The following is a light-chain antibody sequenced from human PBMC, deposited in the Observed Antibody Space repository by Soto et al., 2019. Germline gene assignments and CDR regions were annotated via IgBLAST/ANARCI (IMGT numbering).Light chain of an antibody. Sequence: AIKMTQSPSSLSASVGDRVTITCRASQGISNELGWYQQKPGNAPKLLIYAASSLQRWVPSRFSRSGSGTDFTLTISSLQPDDFATYYCLQDYNYPLTFGGGTKVEI. V-gene: IGKV1-6*01. J-gene: IGKJ4*01. CDR3: LQDYNYPLT. CDR2: AAS. CDR1: QGISNE.